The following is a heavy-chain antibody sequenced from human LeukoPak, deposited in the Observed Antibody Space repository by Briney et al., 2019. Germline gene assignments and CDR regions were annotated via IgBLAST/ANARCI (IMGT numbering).Heavy chain of an antibody. CDR1: GGSISNSSYY. V-gene: IGHV4-39*02. D-gene: IGHD5-24*01. CDR3: ARDSRRDGYSPIDY. CDR2: IYYSGST. Sequence: SETLSLTCTVSGGSISNSSYYWGWIRQPPGKGLEWIGSIYYSGSTYYNPSLKSRVTISVDTSKNQFSLKLSSVTAADTAVYYCARDSRRDGYSPIDYWGQGTLVTVSS. J-gene: IGHJ4*02.